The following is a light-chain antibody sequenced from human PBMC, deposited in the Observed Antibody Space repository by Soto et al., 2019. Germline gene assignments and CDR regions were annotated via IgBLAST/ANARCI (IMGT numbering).Light chain of an antibody. V-gene: IGKV3-20*01. J-gene: IGKJ3*01. Sequence: ENVLTQSPGTLSLSPGERATLSCRATQSVSSSYLARYQQKPGQAPRLLMYGASNTATGIPDRFSGSGSGTDFTLTISRLEPEGFAVYYCQQYGGSPIFTFGPGTKVD. CDR2: GAS. CDR3: QQYGGSPIFT. CDR1: QSVSSSY.